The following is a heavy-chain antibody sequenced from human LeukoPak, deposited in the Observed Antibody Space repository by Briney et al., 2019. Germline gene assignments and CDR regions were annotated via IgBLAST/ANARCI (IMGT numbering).Heavy chain of an antibody. CDR3: AGSRVDAFDI. D-gene: IGHD1-26*01. V-gene: IGHV4-30-2*01. CDR2: IYHSGST. CDR1: GGSISSGGYS. J-gene: IGHJ3*02. Sequence: SETLSLTCAVSGGSISSGGYSWSWIRQPPGKGLEWIGYIYHSGSTYYNPSLKGRVTISVDRSKNQFSLKLSSVTAADTAVYYCAGSRVDAFDIWGQGTMVTVSS.